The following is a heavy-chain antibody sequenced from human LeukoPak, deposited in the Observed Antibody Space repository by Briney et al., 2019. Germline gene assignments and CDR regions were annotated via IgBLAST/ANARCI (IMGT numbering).Heavy chain of an antibody. J-gene: IGHJ6*03. Sequence: SGPTLVNPTQTLTLTCTFSGFSLSTSGVGVGWIRQPPGKALEWLALIYWNNNKRYSPSLKSRLTINKDTSNRVVLTMTNMDPGDTATYYCAHLAGTPYYMDVWGKGTTVTVSS. CDR1: GFSLSTSGVG. CDR2: IYWNNNK. CDR3: AHLAGTPYYMDV. V-gene: IGHV2-5*01. D-gene: IGHD3-10*01.